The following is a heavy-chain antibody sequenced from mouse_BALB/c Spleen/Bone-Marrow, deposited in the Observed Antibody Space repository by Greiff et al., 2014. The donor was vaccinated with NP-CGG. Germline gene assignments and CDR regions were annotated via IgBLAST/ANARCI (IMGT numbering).Heavy chain of an antibody. D-gene: IGHD1-2*01. CDR1: GFSLTTYG. CDR2: IWPDGST. J-gene: IGHJ4*01. CDR3: ARITTATGAMDY. Sequence: QVQLKESGPGLVAPSQSLSITCTVSGFSLTTYGVHWVRQPPGKGLEWLGVIWPDGSTNYNSALMSRLSIRKDNSKIQVFLKMNSLQTDDTAMYYCARITTATGAMDYWGQGTSVTVSS. V-gene: IGHV2-9*02.